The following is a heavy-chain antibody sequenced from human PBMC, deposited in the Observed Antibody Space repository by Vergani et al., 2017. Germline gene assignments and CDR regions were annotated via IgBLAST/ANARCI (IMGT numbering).Heavy chain of an antibody. CDR1: GDSIENDEFH. Sequence: QVVLPESGPGLVKASQTLSLTCTLSGDSIENDEFHWSWPRHRPGKGLEWIGYISHTGSAYYNPSLKGRVTISVDTSKNQFSLMVNSVTDADTAVYYCARRADYDPLTGKTNYFDPWGQGTLVTVSA. J-gene: IGHJ5*02. D-gene: IGHD3-9*01. CDR3: ARRADYDPLTGKTNYFDP. V-gene: IGHV4-31*03. CDR2: ISHTGSA.